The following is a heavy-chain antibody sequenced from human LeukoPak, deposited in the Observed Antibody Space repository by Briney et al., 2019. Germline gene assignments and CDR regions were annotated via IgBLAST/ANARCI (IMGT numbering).Heavy chain of an antibody. J-gene: IGHJ4*02. Sequence: SETLSLTCTVSGGSISSYYWSWIRQPPGKGLEWIGYIYYSGSTNYNPSLKSRVTISVDRSKNQFSLKLTSVTAADTAVYYCASTDYYDSSGYYRYWGQGTLVTVSS. V-gene: IGHV4-59*12. CDR3: ASTDYYDSSGYYRY. CDR1: GGSISSYY. CDR2: IYYSGST. D-gene: IGHD3-22*01.